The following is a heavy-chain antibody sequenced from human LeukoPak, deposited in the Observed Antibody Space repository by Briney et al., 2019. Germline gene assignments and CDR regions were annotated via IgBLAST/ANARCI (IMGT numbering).Heavy chain of an antibody. Sequence: GGSLRLSCAASGFTFSSNSMNWVRQAPGKGLEWVSAICSSSSSIYSADSVRGRFSISRDNANNSVYLKINHMRADDTAVYYCAAVSHYWRQGTLVTVSS. J-gene: IGHJ4*02. V-gene: IGHV3-21*01. D-gene: IGHD2-21*02. CDR3: AAVSHY. CDR1: GFTFSSNS. CDR2: ICSSSSSI.